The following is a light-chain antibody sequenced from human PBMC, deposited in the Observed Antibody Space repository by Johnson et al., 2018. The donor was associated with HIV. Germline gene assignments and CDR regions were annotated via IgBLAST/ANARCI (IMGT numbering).Light chain of an antibody. Sequence: QSVLTQPPSVSAAPGQKVTISCSGSSSNIGNNYVSWYQQLPGTAPKLLICENNKRPSGIPDRFSGSKSGTSATLGITGLQTGDEADYYCGTWDISLSAGGVFGTGTKVTVL. CDR1: SSNIGNNY. CDR3: GTWDISLSAGGV. V-gene: IGLV1-51*02. J-gene: IGLJ1*01. CDR2: ENN.